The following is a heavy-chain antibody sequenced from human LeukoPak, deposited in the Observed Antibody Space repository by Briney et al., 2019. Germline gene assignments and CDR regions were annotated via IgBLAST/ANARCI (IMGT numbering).Heavy chain of an antibody. D-gene: IGHD6-13*01. CDR1: GGSISSGDYY. V-gene: IGHV4-30-4*08. CDR3: ARATAAGIRSSQNFDY. CDR2: IYYSGST. Sequence: SETLSLTCTVSGGSISSGDYYWSWIRQPPGKGLEWIGYIYYSGSTYYNPSLKSRVTISVDTSKNQFSLKLSSVTAADTAVYYCARATAAGIRSSQNFDYWGQGTLVTVSS. J-gene: IGHJ4*02.